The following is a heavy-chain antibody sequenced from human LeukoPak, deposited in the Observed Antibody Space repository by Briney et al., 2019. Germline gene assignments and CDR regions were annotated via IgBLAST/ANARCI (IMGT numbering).Heavy chain of an antibody. Sequence: SETLSLTCTVSSDSISSHYWGWIRQPAGKGLEWIGRIYTNGRTNYNPSLRSRLTMSVDTSKNLFSLKLTSVTAADAAVYYCVKYSGSYGSDYFDYWGQGTLVTVSS. CDR2: IYTNGRT. J-gene: IGHJ4*02. D-gene: IGHD1-26*01. CDR1: SDSISSHY. CDR3: VKYSGSYGSDYFDY. V-gene: IGHV4-4*07.